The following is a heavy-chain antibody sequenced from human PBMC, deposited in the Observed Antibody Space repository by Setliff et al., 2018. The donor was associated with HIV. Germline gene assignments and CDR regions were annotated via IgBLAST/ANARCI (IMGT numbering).Heavy chain of an antibody. Sequence: GLSLRLSCEASGFTFSSYDFPWVRQAPGQGPEWVSSITGSGDTIDYADSVKGRFTMSRDNAKDSVYLQMNTLRVEDTAVYYCAREATPRHSSGWVYFDYWGQGMMVTGSS. CDR1: GFTFSSYD. CDR3: AREATPRHSSGWVYFDY. D-gene: IGHD6-19*01. V-gene: IGHV3-48*03. CDR2: ITGSGDTI. J-gene: IGHJ4*02.